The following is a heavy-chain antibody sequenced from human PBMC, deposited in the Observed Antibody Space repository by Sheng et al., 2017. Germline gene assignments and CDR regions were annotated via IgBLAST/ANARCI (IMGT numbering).Heavy chain of an antibody. J-gene: IGHJ4*02. CDR2: ISYDGSNK. V-gene: IGHV3-30*01. CDR3: ATDRGSGSRYIDY. Sequence: QVQLVESGGGVVEPGRSLRLSCATSGFTFSSYALHWVRQAPGKGLEWVAIISYDGSNKNYADSVKGRFTISRDNSKSTLHLQMNSLRPEDTAVYYCATDRGSGSRYIDYWGQGTLVTVSS. CDR1: GFTFSSYA. D-gene: IGHD6-13*01.